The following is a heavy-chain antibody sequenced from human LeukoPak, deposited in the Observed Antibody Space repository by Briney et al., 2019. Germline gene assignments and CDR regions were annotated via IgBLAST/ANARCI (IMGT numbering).Heavy chain of an antibody. CDR3: AKDQFSSGFEYFQH. CDR2: ISYDGSNK. D-gene: IGHD6-19*01. V-gene: IGHV3-30*18. Sequence: GGSLRLSCAASGFTFSSYGMHWVRQAPGKGLEWVAVISYDGSNKYYADSVKGRFTISRDNSKIALYLQMNSLRPEDTAVYYCAKDQFSSGFEYFQHWGQGTLVTVSS. CDR1: GFTFSSYG. J-gene: IGHJ1*01.